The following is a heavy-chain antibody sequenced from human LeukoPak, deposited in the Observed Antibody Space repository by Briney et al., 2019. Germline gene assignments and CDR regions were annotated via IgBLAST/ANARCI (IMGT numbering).Heavy chain of an antibody. J-gene: IGHJ4*02. V-gene: IGHV3-53*01. D-gene: IGHD2-15*01. CDR2: VYSGDST. Sequence: PGGSLRLSCAASGFTVSTNYMSCVRQAPGKGLQWISVVYSGDSTYYADSVKGRFTISRDNSKNTLYLQMNSLRAEDTAVYYCARGSGGHGGGPAFDYWGQGTLVTVSS. CDR1: GFTVSTNY. CDR3: ARGSGGHGGGPAFDY.